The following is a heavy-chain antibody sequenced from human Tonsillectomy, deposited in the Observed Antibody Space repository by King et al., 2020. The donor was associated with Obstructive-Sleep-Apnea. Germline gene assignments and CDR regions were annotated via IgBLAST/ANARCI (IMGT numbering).Heavy chain of an antibody. CDR1: GFTFTTFG. V-gene: IGHV3-30*02. J-gene: IGHJ4*02. D-gene: IGHD4-17*01. CDR3: SKASARVGTTPDF. CDR2: LRYDGINK. Sequence: QLVQSGGGVVQPGGSLRLSCAASGFTFTTFGMHWVRQAPGKGLEWVAFLRYDGINKYYAESVKGRFTISRDISKNTLYLQMNSLRAEDTAVYYFSKASARVGTTPDFWGQGTLVTVSS.